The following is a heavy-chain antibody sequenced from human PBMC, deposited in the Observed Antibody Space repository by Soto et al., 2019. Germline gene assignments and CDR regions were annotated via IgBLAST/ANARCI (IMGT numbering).Heavy chain of an antibody. Sequence: GASVKVSCKASGYTFTSYGISWVRQAPGQGFEWMGWISAYNGNTNYAQKLQGRVTMTTDTSTSTAYMELRSLRSDDTAVYYCAIVDDYVWGSYRPTGSFDYWGQGTLVTVSS. J-gene: IGHJ4*02. V-gene: IGHV1-18*04. CDR1: GYTFTSYG. CDR2: ISAYNGNT. CDR3: AIVDDYVWGSYRPTGSFDY. D-gene: IGHD3-16*02.